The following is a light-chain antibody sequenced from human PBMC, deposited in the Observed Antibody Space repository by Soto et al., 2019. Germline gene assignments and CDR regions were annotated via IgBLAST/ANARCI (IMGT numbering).Light chain of an antibody. CDR2: DVS. J-gene: IGLJ1*01. V-gene: IGLV2-14*01. CDR1: SSDVGGYNY. Sequence: QSVLTQPASVSGSPGQSITISCTGTSSDVGGYNYVSWYQQHPGKAPKLMIYDVSYRPSGVSDRFSDSKSGNTASLTISGLQSEDEADYYCDSYTSVSSYVFGTGTKLTVL. CDR3: DSYTSVSSYV.